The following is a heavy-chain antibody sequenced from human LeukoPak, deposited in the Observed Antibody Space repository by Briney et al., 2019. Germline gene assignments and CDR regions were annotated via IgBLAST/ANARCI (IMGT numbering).Heavy chain of an antibody. Sequence: GVSLRLSCAASRFTFSSYAMSWVRHAPGKGREWVSAISGSGGSTYYADSVKGRLTISRDNSKSTLYLQMNSLRAEDTAVYYCAARVAVAGRSFDYWGEGTLVTVSS. D-gene: IGHD6-19*01. CDR2: ISGSGGST. J-gene: IGHJ4*02. V-gene: IGHV3-23*01. CDR1: RFTFSSYA. CDR3: AARVAVAGRSFDY.